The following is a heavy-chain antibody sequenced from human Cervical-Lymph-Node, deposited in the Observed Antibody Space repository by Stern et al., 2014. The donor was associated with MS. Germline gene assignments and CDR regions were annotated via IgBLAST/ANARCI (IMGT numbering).Heavy chain of an antibody. CDR1: GDSVSSGAYY. D-gene: IGHD7-27*01. V-gene: IGHV4-61*08. Sequence: QMQLQESGPGLVKPSETLSLTCTVPGDSVSSGAYYWTWIRQTPGKGLEWIGSVYHGGDSNFNPSLKGRVTISVDTSKNQFSLNLRSVTAADTAVYYCARDPVAWGSYFDFWGQGTLVAVAS. J-gene: IGHJ4*02. CDR3: ARDPVAWGSYFDF. CDR2: VYHGGDS.